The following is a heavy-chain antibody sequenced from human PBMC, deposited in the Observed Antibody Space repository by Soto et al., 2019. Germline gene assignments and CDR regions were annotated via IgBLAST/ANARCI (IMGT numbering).Heavy chain of an antibody. CDR1: GGSVSGYF. D-gene: IGHD3-22*01. V-gene: IGHV4-31*03. J-gene: IGHJ3*02. Sequence: SETLSLTCTVSGGSVSGYFWSWIRQHPGKGLEWIGYIYYAGSAYYNPSLKSRVTISVDTSKNQFSLKLSSVTAADTAIYYCARRDSSAYWAPDIWGQGTMVTVSS. CDR3: ARRDSSAYWAPDI. CDR2: IYYAGSA.